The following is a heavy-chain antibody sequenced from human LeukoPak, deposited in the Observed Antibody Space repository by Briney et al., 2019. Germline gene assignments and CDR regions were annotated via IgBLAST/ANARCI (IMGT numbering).Heavy chain of an antibody. CDR3: ARHGGYGDHRFDY. Sequence: PSETLSLTCAVYGGSFSGYYWSWIRQPPGKGLEWIGEISHSGSTNYNPSLKSRVTISVDTSKNQFSLKLSSVTAADTAVYYCARHGGYGDHRFDYWGQGTLVTVSS. D-gene: IGHD4-17*01. CDR1: GGSFSGYY. J-gene: IGHJ4*02. CDR2: ISHSGST. V-gene: IGHV4-34*01.